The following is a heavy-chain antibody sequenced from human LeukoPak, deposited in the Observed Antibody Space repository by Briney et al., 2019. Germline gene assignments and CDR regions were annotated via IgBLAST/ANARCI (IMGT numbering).Heavy chain of an antibody. D-gene: IGHD4-17*01. J-gene: IGHJ6*03. CDR3: ASGGLRQVYYYYYMDV. V-gene: IGHV1-69*06. Sequence: SVKVSCKASGGTFSSYAISWVRQAPGQGLEWMGGIIPIFGTANYAQKFQGRVTITADKSTSTAYMELSSLRSEDTAVYYCASGGLRQVYYYYYMDVWGRGTTVTVSS. CDR1: GGTFSSYA. CDR2: IIPIFGTA.